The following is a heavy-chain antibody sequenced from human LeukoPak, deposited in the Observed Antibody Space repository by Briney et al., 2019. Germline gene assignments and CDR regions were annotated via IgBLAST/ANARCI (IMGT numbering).Heavy chain of an antibody. D-gene: IGHD4-17*01. CDR2: ISYDGSNK. CDR1: GFTFSSYG. CDR3: AKSTNYGDYGYYYGMDV. Sequence: PGGSLRLSCAASGFTFSSYGMHWVRQAPGKGLEWVAVISYDGSNKYYADSVKGRFTISRDNSKNTLHLQMNSLRAEDTAVYYCAKSTNYGDYGYYYGMDVWGQGTTVTVSS. V-gene: IGHV3-30*18. J-gene: IGHJ6*02.